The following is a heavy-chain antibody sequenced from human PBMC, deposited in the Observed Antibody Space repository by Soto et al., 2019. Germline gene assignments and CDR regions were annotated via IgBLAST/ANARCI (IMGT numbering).Heavy chain of an antibody. D-gene: IGHD6-6*01. CDR3: ARGFRIAARPGFDY. J-gene: IGHJ4*02. Sequence: SETLSLTCTVSGGSISSGGYYWSWIRQHPGKGLEWIGYIHYSGTTYYNPSLKSRLTMSVDSSKNQFSLKLSSVTAADTAVYYCARGFRIAARPGFDYWGQGTLVTVSS. CDR2: IHYSGTT. CDR1: GGSISSGGYY. V-gene: IGHV4-31*03.